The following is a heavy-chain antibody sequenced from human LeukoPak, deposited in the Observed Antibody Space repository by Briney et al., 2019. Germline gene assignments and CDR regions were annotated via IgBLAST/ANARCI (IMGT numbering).Heavy chain of an antibody. CDR3: ARVDTAMVTFDY. Sequence: SQTLSFTCTVSGGSISSYYWSWIRQPPGKGLEWIGYIYYSGSTNYNPSLKSRVTISVDTSKNQFSLKLSSVTAADTAVYYCARVDTAMVTFDYWGQGTLVTVSP. V-gene: IGHV4-59*01. CDR2: IYYSGST. J-gene: IGHJ4*02. CDR1: GGSISSYY. D-gene: IGHD5-18*01.